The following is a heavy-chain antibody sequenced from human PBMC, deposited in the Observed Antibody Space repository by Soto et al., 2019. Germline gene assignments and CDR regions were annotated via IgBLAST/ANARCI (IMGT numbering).Heavy chain of an antibody. Sequence: SVQASCKASGFPFSSSAIQWVRQARRQPLEWIGWIVVGSGKTDYTHNLQARVTITRDKSTSTAYMELSGLRSEDTAVYYCAATGDSCSYDLGGNQWWGQASLVTASS. CDR2: IVVGSGKT. CDR1: GFPFSSSA. V-gene: IGHV1-58*02. D-gene: IGHD2-21*01. CDR3: AATGDSCSYDLGGNQW. J-gene: IGHJ4*01.